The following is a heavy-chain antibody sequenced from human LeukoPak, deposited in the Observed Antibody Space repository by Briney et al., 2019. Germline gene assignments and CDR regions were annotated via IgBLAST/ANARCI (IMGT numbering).Heavy chain of an antibody. J-gene: IGHJ4*02. CDR3: TTDSGQYCSSTSCYGGDY. CDR2: IKSKTDGGTT. Sequence: CVRQAPGKGLECVGRIKSKTDGGTTDYAAPVKGRFTISRDDSKNTLYLQMNSLKTEDTAVYYCTTDSGQYCSSTSCYGGDYWGQGTLVTVSS. V-gene: IGHV3-15*01. D-gene: IGHD2-2*01.